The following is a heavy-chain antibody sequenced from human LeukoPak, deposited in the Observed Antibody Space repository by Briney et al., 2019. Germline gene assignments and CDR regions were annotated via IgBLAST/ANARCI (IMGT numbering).Heavy chain of an antibody. J-gene: IGHJ4*02. CDR3: AKSPDSSGYYEYYFDY. CDR2: ISGSGGST. V-gene: IGHV3-23*01. CDR1: GFTFSSYA. D-gene: IGHD3-22*01. Sequence: GGSLRLSCAASGFTFSSYAMSWVRQAPGKGLEWVSAISGSGGSTYYADSVKGRFTISGDNSKNTLYLQMNSLRAEDTAVYYCAKSPDSSGYYEYYFDYWGQGTLVTVSS.